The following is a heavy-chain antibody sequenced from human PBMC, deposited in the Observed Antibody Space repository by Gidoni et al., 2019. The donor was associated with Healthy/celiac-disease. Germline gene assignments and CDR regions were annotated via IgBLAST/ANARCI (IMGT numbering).Heavy chain of an antibody. CDR1: GFTISSYA. CDR3: AIVQQLPHGSFDY. V-gene: IGHV3-30*04. CDR2: ISYDGSNK. J-gene: IGHJ4*02. D-gene: IGHD6-13*01. Sequence: QVQLVESGGGVVQPGRSLRLSCAASGFTISSYAMHWVRQAPGKGLEWVAVISYDGSNKYYADSVKGRFTISRDNSKNTLYLQMNSLRAEDTAVYYCAIVQQLPHGSFDYWGQGTLVTVSS.